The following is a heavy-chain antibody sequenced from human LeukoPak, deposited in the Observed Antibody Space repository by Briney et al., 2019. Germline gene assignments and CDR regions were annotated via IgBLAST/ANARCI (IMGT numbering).Heavy chain of an antibody. CDR1: GCLFTSHW. CDR2: IYPGGSST. D-gene: IGHD2-15*01. Sequence: GASLQISCKGSGCLFTSHWLGWVRQLPGKGLEGRGIIYPGGSSTIYSPSFQGQVTISADKSISTAYLQWSSLKASDTAMYFCARRYCSGGTCYYFDSWGQGTLVTVSS. CDR3: ARRYCSGGTCYYFDS. V-gene: IGHV5-51*01. J-gene: IGHJ4*02.